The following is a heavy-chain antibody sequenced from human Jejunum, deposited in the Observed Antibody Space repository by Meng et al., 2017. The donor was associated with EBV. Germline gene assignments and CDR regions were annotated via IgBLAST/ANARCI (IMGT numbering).Heavy chain of an antibody. CDR3: AHKGSGSYPLDY. J-gene: IGHJ4*02. D-gene: IGHD1-26*01. CDR1: WFSLTTNGAG. V-gene: IGHV2-5*02. CDR2: IYWDDSR. Sequence: HIPLKEPRPTLVKPTQTLTLTCTFSWFSLTTNGAGLGWIRQPPGKALEWLAVIYWDDSRLYSPSLNSRLTITKDTSKSQVVLTMTDMDPVDTATYYCAHKGSGSYPLDYWGQGTLVTVSS.